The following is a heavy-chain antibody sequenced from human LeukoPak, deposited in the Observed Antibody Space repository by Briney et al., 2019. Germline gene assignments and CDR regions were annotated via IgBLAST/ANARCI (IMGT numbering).Heavy chain of an antibody. CDR1: GGSISSYY. V-gene: IGHV4-4*07. J-gene: IGHJ3*02. D-gene: IGHD6-13*01. CDR2: IYTSGST. Sequence: KPSETLSLTCTVSGGSISSYYWSWIRQPAGKGREGIGRIYTSGSTNYNPSLQSRVTMSVDTSKHQFSLTLSSVTAADTAVYYCARESIAAAGTRNGAFDIWGQGTMVTVSS. CDR3: ARESIAAAGTRNGAFDI.